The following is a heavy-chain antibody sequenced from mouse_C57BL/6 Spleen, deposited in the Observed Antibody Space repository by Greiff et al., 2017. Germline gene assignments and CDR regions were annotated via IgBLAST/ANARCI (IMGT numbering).Heavy chain of an antibody. D-gene: IGHD2-3*01. V-gene: IGHV1-64*01. CDR3: ATDGYYVSFAY. CDR2: IHPNSGST. Sequence: VQLQQPGAELVKPGASVKLSCKASGYTFTSSWMHWVKQRPGQGLEWIGMIHPNSGSTNYNEKFKSKATLTVDKSSSTAYMQLSSLTSEDSAVYYCATDGYYVSFAYWGQGTLVTVSA. CDR1: GYTFTSSW. J-gene: IGHJ3*01.